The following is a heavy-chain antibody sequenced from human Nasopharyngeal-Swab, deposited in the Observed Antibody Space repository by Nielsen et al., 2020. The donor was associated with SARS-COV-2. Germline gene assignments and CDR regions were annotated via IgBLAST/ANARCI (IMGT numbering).Heavy chain of an antibody. CDR1: GFCFYSYA. CDR3: ARDGLDYDFWSAYFMDV. CDR2: ISSSSSYI. Sequence: GAPLQLACAASGFCFYSYAFTCVRLAPGKGLDWVSSISSSSSYIYYADSVKGRFTISRDNAKNSLYLQMNSLRAEDTAVYYCARDGLDYDFWSAYFMDVWGQGTTVTVSS. D-gene: IGHD3-3*01. J-gene: IGHJ6*02. V-gene: IGHV3-21*01.